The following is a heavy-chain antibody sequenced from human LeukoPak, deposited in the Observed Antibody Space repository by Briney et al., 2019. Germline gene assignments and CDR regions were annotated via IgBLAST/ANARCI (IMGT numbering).Heavy chain of an antibody. D-gene: IGHD2-15*01. CDR1: GYTLSDYY. V-gene: IGHV1-2*02. CDR2: IIPNSGAT. J-gene: IGHJ5*02. Sequence: GASVKVSCKASGYTLSDYYIHWVRQAPGQGLEWVGWIIPNSGATNYAQKFQGRVTLTSDTSISTAYMELSRLRSDGTAVYYCARGPPYCSGGSCFWFDPWGQGSLVTVSS. CDR3: ARGPPYCSGGSCFWFDP.